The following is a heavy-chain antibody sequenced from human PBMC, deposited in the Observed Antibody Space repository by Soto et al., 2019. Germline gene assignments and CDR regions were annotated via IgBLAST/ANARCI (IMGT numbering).Heavy chain of an antibody. J-gene: IGHJ4*02. V-gene: IGHV1-69*12. D-gene: IGHD6-13*01. CDR1: GGIFSSYA. CDR3: ARGEAGYSISLYYFDY. CDR2: IIPIFGTA. Sequence: QVQLVQSGAEVKKPGSSVKVSCKASGGIFSSYAISWVRQAPGQGLEWMGGIIPIFGTANYAQKFQGRVTITADESTSTAYMELSSLRSEDTAAYYCARGEAGYSISLYYFDYWGQVTLVTVSS.